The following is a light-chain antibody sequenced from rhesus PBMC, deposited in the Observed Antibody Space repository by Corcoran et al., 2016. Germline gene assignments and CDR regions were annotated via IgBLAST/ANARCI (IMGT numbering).Light chain of an antibody. Sequence: QVVLTQSPAALSLFPGQSATLSFRASQSVNTYLAWYLPKPGQDPRLLIDGASNGASGIPDRFSGSGYGTDLTLTSSSLEPEVRGIYHCFQHSSGYTFGQGTEVEIK. V-gene: IGKV3-10*01. J-gene: IGKJ2*01. CDR2: GAS. CDR3: FQHSSGYT. CDR1: QSVNTY.